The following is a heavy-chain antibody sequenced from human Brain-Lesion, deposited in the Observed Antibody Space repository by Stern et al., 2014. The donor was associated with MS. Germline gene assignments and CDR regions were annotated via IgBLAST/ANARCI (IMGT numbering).Heavy chain of an antibody. D-gene: IGHD2-15*01. V-gene: IGHV4-39*01. CDR3: AGEEDIRYCSGGSCTGNWFDP. CDR1: GGSVSSTSYA. Sequence: VQLVQSGPGLVKPSETLSLTCTVAGGSVSSTSYAWAWIRQPPGKGLEWIGTISYSGNTYYSPSLKSRLTISLDTSKNQFSLQLRSVTAADTAVYYCAGEEDIRYCSGGSCTGNWFDPWGQGTLVTVSS. CDR2: ISYSGNT. J-gene: IGHJ5*02.